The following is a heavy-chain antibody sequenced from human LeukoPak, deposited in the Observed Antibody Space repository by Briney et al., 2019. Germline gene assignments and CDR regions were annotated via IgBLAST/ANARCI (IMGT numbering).Heavy chain of an antibody. CDR1: GGTFSSYA. D-gene: IGHD3-3*01. CDR2: IIPIFGTA. Sequence: VASVKVSCKASGGTFSSYAISWVRQAPGQGLEWMGGIIPIFGTANYAQKFQGRVTITTDESTSTAYMELSSLRSDDTAVYYCARDGPLLGGQWSVLFGYWGQGTLVTVSS. V-gene: IGHV1-69*05. CDR3: ARDGPLLGGQWSVLFGY. J-gene: IGHJ4*02.